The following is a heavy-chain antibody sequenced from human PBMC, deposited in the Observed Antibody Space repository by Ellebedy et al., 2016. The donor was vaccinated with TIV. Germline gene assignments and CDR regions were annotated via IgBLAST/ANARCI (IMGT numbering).Heavy chain of an antibody. CDR2: IWYYGSNK. J-gene: IGHJ4*02. V-gene: IGHV3-33*01. D-gene: IGHD3-16*01. CDR3: ARDGSPVELTYYFDY. Sequence: GESLKISCAASGFTFSNYGMNWVRQAPGKGLEWVAGIWYYGSNKYYADSVKGRFTISRDNSKNTLYLQMNRLRAEDTAVYSCARDGSPVELTYYFDYWGQGTLVTVSS. CDR1: GFTFSNYG.